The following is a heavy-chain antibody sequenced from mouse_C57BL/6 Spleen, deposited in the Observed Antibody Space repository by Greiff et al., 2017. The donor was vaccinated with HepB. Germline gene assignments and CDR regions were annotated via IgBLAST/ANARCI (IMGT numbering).Heavy chain of an antibody. J-gene: IGHJ2*01. D-gene: IGHD4-1*01. CDR2: IRSKSNNYAT. CDR3: VRQETGTGYFDY. Sequence: DVMLVESGGGLVQPKGSLKLSCAASGFSFNTYAMNWVRQAPGKGLEWVARIRSKSNNYATYYADSVKDRFTISRDDSESMLYLQMNNLKTEDTAMYYCVRQETGTGYFDYWGQGTTLTVSS. V-gene: IGHV10-1*01. CDR1: GFSFNTYA.